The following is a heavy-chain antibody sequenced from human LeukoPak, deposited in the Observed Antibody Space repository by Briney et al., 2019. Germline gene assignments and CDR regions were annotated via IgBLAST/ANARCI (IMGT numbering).Heavy chain of an antibody. CDR3: AREPYDSSGYWRGVHYYYYMDV. Sequence: ASVKVSCKASGYTFTGYYMHWVRQAPGQGLEWMGGIIPIFGTANYAQKFQGRVTITADKSTSTAYMELSSLRSEDTAVYYCAREPYDSSGYWRGVHYYYYMDVWGKGTTVTVSS. CDR2: IIPIFGTA. J-gene: IGHJ6*03. V-gene: IGHV1-69*06. CDR1: GYTFTGYY. D-gene: IGHD3-22*01.